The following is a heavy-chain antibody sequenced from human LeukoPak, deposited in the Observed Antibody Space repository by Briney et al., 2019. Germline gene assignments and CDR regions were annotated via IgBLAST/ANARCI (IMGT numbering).Heavy chain of an antibody. CDR1: GGSISSYY. V-gene: IGHV4-59*01. CDR3: ARERYGFFGRYAFDI. Sequence: ASETLSLTCTVSGGSISSYYWSWIRQPPGKGLEWSGCIYYSGSTNYNPSLKSRVTISVDTSKNQFSLKLSAVTAADTAVYYCARERYGFFGRYAFDIWGQGTMVTVSS. D-gene: IGHD3/OR15-3a*01. J-gene: IGHJ3*02. CDR2: IYYSGST.